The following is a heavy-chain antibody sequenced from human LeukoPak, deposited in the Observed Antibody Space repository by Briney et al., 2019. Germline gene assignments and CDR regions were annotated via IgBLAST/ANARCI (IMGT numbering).Heavy chain of an antibody. CDR2: ISAYNGNT. CDR1: GYTFTSYG. CDR3: ARSRERRLREGEFDY. J-gene: IGHJ4*02. V-gene: IGHV1-18*01. Sequence: ASVKVSCKASGYTFTSYGISWVRQAPGQGLEWMAWISAYNGNTNYAQKLQGRVTMTTDTSTSTAYMELRSLRSDDTAVYYCARSRERRLREGEFDYWGQGTLVTVSS. D-gene: IGHD1-1*01.